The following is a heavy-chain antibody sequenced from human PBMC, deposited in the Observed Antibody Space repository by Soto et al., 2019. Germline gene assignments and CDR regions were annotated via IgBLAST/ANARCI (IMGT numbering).Heavy chain of an antibody. V-gene: IGHV3-73*01. CDR2: IGSRGETYAT. D-gene: IGHD6-6*01. J-gene: IGHJ6*02. CDR3: TADRRHASSPFMDV. CDR1: GFTFGAAA. Sequence: GGSLRLSCSASGFTFGAAALQWVRHASEKGMEWLGRIGSRGETYATTYAASVKGRFTISRDDSENTLYLLMNSLKTEDTGVYYCTADRRHASSPFMDVWGQGTTVTVSS.